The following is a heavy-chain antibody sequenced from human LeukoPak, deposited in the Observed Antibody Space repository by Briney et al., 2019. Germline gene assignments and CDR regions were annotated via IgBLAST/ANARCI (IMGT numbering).Heavy chain of an antibody. CDR3: ARDGVAPGIYFDH. CDR1: GFTFSSYG. D-gene: IGHD6-13*01. CDR2: ISYDGSNK. J-gene: IGHJ4*02. Sequence: PGRSLSLSCAASGFTFSSYGVHRVRQAPGKGLEWVAVISYDGSNKYYADSVKGRFTISRDNAKNSLYLQMNSLRVEDTAVYYCARDGVAPGIYFDHWGQGALVTVSS. V-gene: IGHV3-30*03.